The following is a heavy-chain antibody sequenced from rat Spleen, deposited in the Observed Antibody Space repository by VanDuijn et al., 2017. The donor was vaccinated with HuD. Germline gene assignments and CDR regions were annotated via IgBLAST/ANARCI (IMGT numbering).Heavy chain of an antibody. V-gene: IGHV5-31*01. D-gene: IGHD1-4*01. J-gene: IGHJ2*01. CDR2: ITNTGDST. CDR1: GFTFSDYG. CDR3: SPLPGRNLAY. Sequence: EVQLVESDGGLVQPGRSLKVSCAASGFTFSDYGMAWIRQAPGKGLEWIASITNTGDSTYYLDSVKGRFTISRNNAKSTLYLQMSSLRSEDTATYYCSPLPGRNLAYWGQGVVVTVSS.